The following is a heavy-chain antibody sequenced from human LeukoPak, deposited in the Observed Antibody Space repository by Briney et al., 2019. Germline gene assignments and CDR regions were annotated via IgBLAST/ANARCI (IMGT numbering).Heavy chain of an antibody. V-gene: IGHV4-38-2*02. CDR2: FYHSGGT. CDR1: GYSISSGFY. J-gene: IGHJ4*02. Sequence: PSETLSLTCTVSGYSISSGFYWGWIRQPPGKGLEWVGTFYHSGGTHYNPSLKSRVTISVDTSKNQFSLRLSSVTVADTAVYFCARASYSDYVVNYWGQGILVTVSS. CDR3: ARASYSDYVVNY. D-gene: IGHD4-11*01.